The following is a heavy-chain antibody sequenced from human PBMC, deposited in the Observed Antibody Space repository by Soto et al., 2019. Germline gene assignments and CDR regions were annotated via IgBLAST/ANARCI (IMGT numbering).Heavy chain of an antibody. V-gene: IGHV3-23*01. J-gene: IGHJ4*02. Sequence: PGGSLRLSCAASGFSFNNYALSWLRQAPGKGLEWVSSISGSGGSTYYADSVKGRFTISRDNSKNTLYLQMNSLRAEDTAVYYCAKDPSGSVVVPAALFDYWGQGTLVTVSS. CDR1: GFSFNNYA. D-gene: IGHD2-2*01. CDR2: ISGSGGST. CDR3: AKDPSGSVVVPAALFDY.